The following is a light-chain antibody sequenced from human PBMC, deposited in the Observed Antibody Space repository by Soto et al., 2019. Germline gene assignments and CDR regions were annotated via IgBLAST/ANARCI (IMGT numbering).Light chain of an antibody. Sequence: DIQMTQSPSSVSASVGDRVTITCRASQDISSWLAWYQHKPGKAPSLLIYAASSLQSGVPSRFSGSGSGTDFALTIAGLESEDFATYYCQQANSFPLTFVGGTKVEIK. CDR2: AAS. V-gene: IGKV1D-12*01. CDR3: QQANSFPLT. CDR1: QDISSW. J-gene: IGKJ4*01.